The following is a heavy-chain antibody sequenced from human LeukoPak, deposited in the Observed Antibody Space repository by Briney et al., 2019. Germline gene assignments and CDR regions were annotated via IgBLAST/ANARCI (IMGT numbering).Heavy chain of an antibody. CDR3: ASDAPGLLGY. CDR1: GGSISSSSYY. CDR2: IYYSGST. J-gene: IGHJ4*02. V-gene: IGHV4-39*01. D-gene: IGHD2-21*02. Sequence: TSETLSLTCTISGGSISSSSYYWGWIRQPPGKGLEWIGSIYYSGSTYYNPSLKSRVTISVDTSKNQFSLKLSSVTAADTAIYYCASDAPGLLGYWGQGTLVTVSS.